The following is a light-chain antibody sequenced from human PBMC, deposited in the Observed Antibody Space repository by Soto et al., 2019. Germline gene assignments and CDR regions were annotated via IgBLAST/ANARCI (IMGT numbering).Light chain of an antibody. J-gene: IGKJ1*01. V-gene: IGKV1-5*03. CDR3: QQSNSSPWT. CDR1: QRISSW. CDR2: KAS. Sequence: DIQMTQSPSTLSASVVDRVTSTCRASQRISSWLAWYQQKPGKAPKLLIYKASSLESGVPSRSSGSVSGTEFTLTISSLQPDDFATYYCQQSNSSPWTFGQGTKVEIK.